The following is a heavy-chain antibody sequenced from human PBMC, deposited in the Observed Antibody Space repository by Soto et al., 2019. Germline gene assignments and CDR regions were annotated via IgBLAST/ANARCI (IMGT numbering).Heavy chain of an antibody. V-gene: IGHV3-21*01. D-gene: IGHD1-26*01. CDR1: GFTFSSYS. CDR2: ISSSSSYI. J-gene: IGHJ4*02. CDR3: ARVGGTSGSYFDY. Sequence: EVQLVESGGGLVKPGGSLRLSCAASGFTFSSYSMNWVRQAPGKGLEWVSSISSSSSYIYYADSVKGRFTISRDNAKNSLYLQMNSLRAEDTAVYYCARVGGTSGSYFDYWGQGTLVTVSS.